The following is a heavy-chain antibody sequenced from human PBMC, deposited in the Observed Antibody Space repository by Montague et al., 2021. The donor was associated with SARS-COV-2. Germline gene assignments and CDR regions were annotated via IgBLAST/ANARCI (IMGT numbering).Heavy chain of an antibody. CDR2: FDHAGTK. V-gene: IGHV4-59*11. Sequence: SETLSLTCTVSGGSIRSHLWSWIRQSPGKGLEWIGYFDHAGTKKYNPSLKTRVTISVDTSKNQFSLRLTSVTTADTAIYYCARSGRGPMDWGQGSLVTVSS. D-gene: IGHD3-10*01. CDR1: GGSIRSHL. J-gene: IGHJ4*02. CDR3: ARSGRGPMD.